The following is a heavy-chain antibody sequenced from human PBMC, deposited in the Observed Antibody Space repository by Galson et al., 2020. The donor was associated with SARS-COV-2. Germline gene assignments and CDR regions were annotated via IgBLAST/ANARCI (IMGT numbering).Heavy chain of an antibody. CDR3: ARCQTNYDILTGYYPTHIDY. V-gene: IGHV1-46*01. CDR2: INPSGGST. Sequence: ASVKVSCKASGYTFTSYYMHWVRQAPGQGLEWMGIINPSGGSTSYAQKFQGRVTMTRDTSTSTVYMELSSLRSEDTAVYYCARCQTNYDILTGYYPTHIDYWGQGTLVTVSS. CDR1: GYTFTSYY. D-gene: IGHD3-9*01. J-gene: IGHJ4*02.